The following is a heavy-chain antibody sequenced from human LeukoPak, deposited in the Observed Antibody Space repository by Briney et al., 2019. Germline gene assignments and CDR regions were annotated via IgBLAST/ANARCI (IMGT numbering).Heavy chain of an antibody. CDR1: GGSISSYY. J-gene: IGHJ4*02. V-gene: IGHV4-59*01. Sequence: PSETLSLTCTVSGGSISSYYWSWIRQPPGKGLEWIGYIYYSGSTNYNPSLKSRVTISVDTPKNQFSLKLSSVTAADTAVYYCARGALYSSSWYYYFDYWGQGTLVTVSS. CDR3: ARGALYSSSWYYYFDY. CDR2: IYYSGST. D-gene: IGHD6-13*01.